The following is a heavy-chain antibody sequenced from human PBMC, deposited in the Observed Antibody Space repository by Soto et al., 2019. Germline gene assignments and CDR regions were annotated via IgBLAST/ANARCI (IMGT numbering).Heavy chain of an antibody. CDR3: ARGRSGYGDYYFDY. CDR1: GGSISSGDYY. CDR2: IYYSGST. J-gene: IGHJ4*02. Sequence: TLSLTCTVSGGSISSGDYYWSWIRQPPVKGLEWIGYIYYSGSTYSNPSLKSRVTISVDTSKNQFSLKLSSVTAADTAVYYCARGRSGYGDYYFDYLGRVTLVAVSS. V-gene: IGHV4-30-4*01. D-gene: IGHD5-12*01.